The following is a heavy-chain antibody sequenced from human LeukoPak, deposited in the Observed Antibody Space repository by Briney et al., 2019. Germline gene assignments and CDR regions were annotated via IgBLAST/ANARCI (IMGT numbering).Heavy chain of an antibody. V-gene: IGHV4-59*11. D-gene: IGHD3-22*01. CDR1: GGSISSHY. CDR2: IYYSGST. J-gene: IGHJ5*02. CDR3: ARGRGGYFPYWFDP. Sequence: SETLSLTCTVSGGSISSHYGIWIRHPPGKAREWIGYIYYSGSTNYNPSLKSRVTISVDPSKNQFSLKLSSVTAADTAVYYCARGRGGYFPYWFDPWGQGTLVTVSS.